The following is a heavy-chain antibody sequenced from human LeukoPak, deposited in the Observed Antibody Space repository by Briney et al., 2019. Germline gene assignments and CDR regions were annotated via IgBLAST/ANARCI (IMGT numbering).Heavy chain of an antibody. CDR2: ISAYDGKT. D-gene: IGHD6-19*01. CDR3: PRGVAVDDHDY. Sequence: ASVKVSCKASVYTFTPYGISWVRQAPRHGRECMGWISAYDGKTKHAQKLQGRVTMTADTATSTAYMELRSVRSDDTAVYYCPRGVAVDDHDYWGQGTLVTVSS. V-gene: IGHV1-18*01. CDR1: VYTFTPYG. J-gene: IGHJ4*02.